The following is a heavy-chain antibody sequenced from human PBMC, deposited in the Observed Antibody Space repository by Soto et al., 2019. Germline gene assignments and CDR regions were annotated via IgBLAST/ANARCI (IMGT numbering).Heavy chain of an antibody. V-gene: IGHV3-23*01. CDR1: GFTFSSSA. CDR3: AKEMTYYDSSGHYYY. CDR2: ISGSGGST. J-gene: IGHJ4*02. D-gene: IGHD3-22*01. Sequence: GGSLRLSCAASGFTFSSSAMSWVRKAPGKGLEWVSAISGSGGSTYYADSVKGRFTISRDNSKNKLYLQMNSLRAEDTAVYYCAKEMTYYDSSGHYYYWGQGTLVTVSS.